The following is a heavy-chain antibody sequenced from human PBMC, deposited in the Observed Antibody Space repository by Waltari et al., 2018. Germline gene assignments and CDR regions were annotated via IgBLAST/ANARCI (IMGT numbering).Heavy chain of an antibody. CDR1: GDSISGSRNY. CDR3: ARQLRFVDWIPRYFDS. V-gene: IGHV4-39*01. D-gene: IGHD3-3*01. J-gene: IGHJ4*02. Sequence: QMELQESGPRLVKPSETLSLTCNVSGDSISGSRNYWAGLRQPPGKNLQWIGSTYYSGTTCYNPSLKGRFAISVDTSRNQFSLNVNSVTAADTGIYYCARQLRFVDWIPRYFDSWGRGTLATVSS. CDR2: TYYSGTT.